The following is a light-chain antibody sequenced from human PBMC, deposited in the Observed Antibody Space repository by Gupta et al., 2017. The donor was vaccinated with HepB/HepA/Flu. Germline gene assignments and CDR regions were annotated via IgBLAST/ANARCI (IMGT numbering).Light chain of an antibody. CDR3: FSCTGNNNVV. CDR2: EVC. J-gene: IGLJ3*02. CDR1: SSDIGAYNL. V-gene: IGLV2-8*01. Sequence: QPARTQPPSASGSPGQSVTISCTGTSSDIGAYNLVSWYQQHPGKAPKLIIYEVCPRPSWVPDRFSGSKSGNTASLTVSGLQAEDEADYYCFSCTGNNNVVFGGGTKLTVL.